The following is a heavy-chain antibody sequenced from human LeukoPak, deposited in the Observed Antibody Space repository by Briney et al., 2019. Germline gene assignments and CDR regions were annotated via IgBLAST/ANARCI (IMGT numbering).Heavy chain of an antibody. Sequence: GGSLRLSCAASGFTFSSYGMHWVRQAPGKGLEWVAFIRYDGSNKYYADSVKGRFTISRDNSKNTLYLQMSSLRAEDTAVYYCAIDLEGAASSFDLGGQETLLTVSS. CDR1: GFTFSSYG. D-gene: IGHD6-13*01. CDR3: AIDLEGAASSFDL. CDR2: IRYDGSNK. J-gene: IGHJ4*02. V-gene: IGHV3-30*02.